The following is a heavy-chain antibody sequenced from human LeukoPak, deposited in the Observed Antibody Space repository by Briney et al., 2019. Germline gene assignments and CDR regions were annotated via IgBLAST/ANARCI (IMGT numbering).Heavy chain of an antibody. CDR3: ASTSYGSGTREYYFDY. CDR2: IYYSGST. V-gene: IGHV4-59*01. J-gene: IGHJ4*02. D-gene: IGHD3-10*01. CDR1: GGSISSYY. Sequence: PSETLSLTCTVSGGSISSYYWSWIRQPPGKGLEWIGYIYYSGSTNYNPSLKSRVTISVDTSKNQFSLKLSSVTAADTAAYYCASTSYGSGTREYYFDYWGQGTLVTVSS.